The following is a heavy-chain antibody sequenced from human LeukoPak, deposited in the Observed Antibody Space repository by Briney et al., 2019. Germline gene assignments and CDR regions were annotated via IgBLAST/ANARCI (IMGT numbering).Heavy chain of an antibody. CDR3: ARSAGYYYDSSGYGPPDY. CDR1: GFTFSSYT. J-gene: IGHJ4*02. V-gene: IGHV3-21*05. D-gene: IGHD3-22*01. CDR2: ISSSSSYI. Sequence: PGGSLRLSCAASGFTFSSYTINWVRQAPGKGLEWVSYISSSSSYIYYADSVKGRFTISRDNAKNSLYLQMNSLRAEDTAMYYCARSAGYYYDSSGYGPPDYWGQGTLVTVSS.